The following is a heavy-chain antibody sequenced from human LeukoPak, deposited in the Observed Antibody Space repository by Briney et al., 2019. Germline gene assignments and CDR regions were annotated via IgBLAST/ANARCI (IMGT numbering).Heavy chain of an antibody. D-gene: IGHD3-10*01. Sequence: ASVKVSCKASGYTFTSYGISWVRQAPGQGLEWMGWISAYNGNTNYAQKLQGRVTTTTDTSTSTAYMELRSLRADDTAVYYCARLRFGELTGPFDYWGQGTLVTVSS. CDR1: GYTFTSYG. CDR3: ARLRFGELTGPFDY. V-gene: IGHV1-18*01. CDR2: ISAYNGNT. J-gene: IGHJ4*02.